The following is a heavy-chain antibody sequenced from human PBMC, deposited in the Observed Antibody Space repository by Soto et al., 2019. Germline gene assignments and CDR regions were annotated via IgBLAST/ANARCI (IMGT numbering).Heavy chain of an antibody. CDR3: AKDNGADY. CDR2: ISSDEKKK. V-gene: IGHV3-30*18. D-gene: IGHD2-8*01. CDR1: GFTFSRYA. Sequence: QVQLVESGGGLVQPGRSLSLSCAASGFTFSRYAMHWVRQAPGKGLEWVAVISSDEKKKFYADSVKGRFTISRDNSRNTMYLQMNSLRVEDTAVYYCAKDNGADYWGQGTVLTVSS. J-gene: IGHJ4*02.